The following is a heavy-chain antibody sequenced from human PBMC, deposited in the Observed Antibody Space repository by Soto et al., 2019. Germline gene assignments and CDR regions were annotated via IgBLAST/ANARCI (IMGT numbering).Heavy chain of an antibody. Sequence: SETLSLTCTVTGASISSNTYYWAWIRRPPGKVLECIRSIYYDGSNYYNPSLNSRLTGGVHTSKNHFSLDLYSVTAADTPVYSCSRSTIAPHHFMYPFDSWGQGTLVTVSS. J-gene: IGHJ4*01. CDR3: SRSTIAPHHFMYPFDS. CDR2: IYYDGSN. V-gene: IGHV4-39*02. CDR1: GASISSNTYY. D-gene: IGHD6-6*01.